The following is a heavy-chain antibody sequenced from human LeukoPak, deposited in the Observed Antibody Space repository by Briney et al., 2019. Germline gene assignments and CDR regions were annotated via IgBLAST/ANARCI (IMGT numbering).Heavy chain of an antibody. J-gene: IGHJ4*02. V-gene: IGHV1-46*01. D-gene: IGHD6-19*01. Sequence: ASVKVSCKASGYTFTSYYMHWVRQAPGQGLEWMGIINPSGGSTSYAQKFQGRVTMTRDMSTSTVYMELSSLRSEDTAVYYCAGGPEGGWYDYWGQGTLVTVSS. CDR1: GYTFTSYY. CDR2: INPSGGST. CDR3: AGGPEGGWYDY.